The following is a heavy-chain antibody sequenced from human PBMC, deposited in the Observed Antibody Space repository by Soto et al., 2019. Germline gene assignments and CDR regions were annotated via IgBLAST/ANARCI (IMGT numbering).Heavy chain of an antibody. V-gene: IGHV3-21*01. J-gene: IGHJ4*02. Sequence: WVSLRVSCGAAAVTCSICSMNWFRQAPGKGLEWVSSISTSSSYIYYTDSVKGRFTISRDYAKNSLDLQMNSLRVEDTAVYFCARADGYNSFDYWGQGTLVTVSS. CDR2: ISTSSSYI. CDR3: ARADGYNSFDY. D-gene: IGHD5-12*01. CDR1: AVTCSICS.